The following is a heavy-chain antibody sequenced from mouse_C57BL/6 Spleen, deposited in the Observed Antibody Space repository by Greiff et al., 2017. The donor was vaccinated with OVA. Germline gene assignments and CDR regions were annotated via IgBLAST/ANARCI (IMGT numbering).Heavy chain of an antibody. D-gene: IGHD1-1*01. V-gene: IGHV1-59*01. J-gene: IGHJ2*01. CDR2: IDPSDSYT. CDR3: AKSLDGSSSYFDY. Sequence: QVQLQQPGAELVRPGTSVKLSCKASGYTFTSYWMHWVKQRPGQGLEWIGVIDPSDSYTTYNQKFKGKATLTVDTSSSTAYMPLSSLKSEDSAVYCSAKSLDGSSSYFDYWGQGTTLTVSS. CDR1: GYTFTSYW.